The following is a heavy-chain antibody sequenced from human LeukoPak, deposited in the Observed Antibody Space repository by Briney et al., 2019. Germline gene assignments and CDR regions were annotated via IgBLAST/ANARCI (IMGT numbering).Heavy chain of an antibody. D-gene: IGHD3-3*01. V-gene: IGHV4-34*01. Sequence: SETLSLTCAVYAGSFSGYCWTWIRQPPGKGLEWIGEINHSGSTNYNPSLKSRVTISVDTSKSQFSLKLSSVTAADTAIYFCARRGLRFLESVKYSWFDPWGQGTLVTVSS. CDR2: INHSGST. CDR3: ARRGLRFLESVKYSWFDP. J-gene: IGHJ5*01. CDR1: AGSFSGYC.